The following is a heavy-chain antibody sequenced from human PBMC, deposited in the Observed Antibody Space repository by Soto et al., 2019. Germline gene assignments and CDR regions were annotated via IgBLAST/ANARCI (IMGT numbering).Heavy chain of an antibody. Sequence: PSETLSLTCAVYGGSFSGYYWSWIRQPPGKGLEWIGEINHSGSTNYNPSLKSRVTISVDTSKNQFSLKLSSVTAADTAVYYCARGYSGYYIPAFDIWGQGTMVTVSS. V-gene: IGHV4-34*01. CDR2: INHSGST. D-gene: IGHD3-22*01. CDR3: ARGYSGYYIPAFDI. J-gene: IGHJ3*02. CDR1: GGSFSGYY.